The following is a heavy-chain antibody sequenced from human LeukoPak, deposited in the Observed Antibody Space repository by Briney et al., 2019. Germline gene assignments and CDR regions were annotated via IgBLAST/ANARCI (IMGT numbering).Heavy chain of an antibody. V-gene: IGHV4-38-2*02. D-gene: IGHD3-3*01. J-gene: IGHJ5*02. CDR2: IYYSGST. CDR1: GYFISSGYY. CDR3: ARDSLRFLEWLGGFDP. Sequence: SETLSLTCTVSGYFISSGYYWGWIRQPPGKGLEWIGYIYYSGSTYYNPSLKSRVTIPVDTSKNQYSLKLSSVTAADTAVYYCARDSLRFLEWLGGFDPWGQGTLVTVSS.